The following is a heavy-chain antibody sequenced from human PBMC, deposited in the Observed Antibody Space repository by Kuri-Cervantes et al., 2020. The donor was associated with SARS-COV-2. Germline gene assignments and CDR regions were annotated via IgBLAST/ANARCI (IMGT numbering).Heavy chain of an antibody. CDR1: AFTFSSYA. CDR3: ARDRVGVHDY. CDR2: IKYDGSNK. Sequence: GESLKISCAASAFTFSSYAMHWVRQAPGKGLEWVAIIKYDGSNKYYADSVKGRFTISRDNSKNTQYLQMNSLGAEDTAVYYCARDRVGVHDYWGQGTLVTVSS. J-gene: IGHJ4*02. D-gene: IGHD2-21*01. V-gene: IGHV3-30-3*01.